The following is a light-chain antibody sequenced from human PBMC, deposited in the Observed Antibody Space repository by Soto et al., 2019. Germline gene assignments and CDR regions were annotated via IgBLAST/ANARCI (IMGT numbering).Light chain of an antibody. V-gene: IGKV1-5*01. Sequence: DIQMTQSPSTLSASVGDRVTITCRASQSISTWLAWYQQKPGKAPKLLIYDASSLESGVPSRFSGRGSGTEFTLTISSLQPDDFATYYCQQYNSYSPDFGPGTKVDIK. CDR2: DAS. CDR3: QQYNSYSPD. J-gene: IGKJ3*01. CDR1: QSISTW.